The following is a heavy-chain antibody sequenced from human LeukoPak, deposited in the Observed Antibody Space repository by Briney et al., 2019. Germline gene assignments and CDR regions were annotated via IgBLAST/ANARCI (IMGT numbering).Heavy chain of an antibody. J-gene: IGHJ4*02. CDR3: ARLVTTYLDY. CDR1: GGSFSGYY. Sequence: PSETLSLTCAVYGGSFSGYYWSWIRQPPGKGLEWIGEINHSGSTNYNPSLKSRVTISVDTSKNQFSLKLSSVTAADTAVYYCARLVTTYLDYWGQGTLVTVSS. D-gene: IGHD4-17*01. V-gene: IGHV4-34*01. CDR2: INHSGST.